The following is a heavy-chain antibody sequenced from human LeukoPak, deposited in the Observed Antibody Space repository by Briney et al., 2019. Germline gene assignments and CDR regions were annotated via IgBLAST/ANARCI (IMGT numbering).Heavy chain of an antibody. CDR3: ARDGRYCSGGSCHYYYYMDV. CDR1: GGSFSDYY. J-gene: IGHJ6*03. D-gene: IGHD2-15*01. CDR2: ISHSGST. V-gene: IGHV4-34*01. Sequence: SETLSLTCAVYGGSFSDYYWNWIRQPPGKGLEWIGEISHSGSTNYNPSLKSRVTISVDTSKNQFSLKLSSVTAADTAVYYCARDGRYCSGGSCHYYYYMDVWGKGTTVTVSS.